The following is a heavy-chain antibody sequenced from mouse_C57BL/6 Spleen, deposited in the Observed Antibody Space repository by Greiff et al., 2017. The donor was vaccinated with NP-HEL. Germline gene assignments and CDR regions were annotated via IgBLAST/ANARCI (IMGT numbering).Heavy chain of an antibody. CDR2: ISYDGSN. Sequence: EVQLQESGPGLVKPSQSLSLTCSVTGYSITSGYYWNWIRQFPGNKLEWMGYISYDGSNNYNPSLKNRISITRDTSKNQFFLKLNSVTTEDTATYYCASDGLLDAMDYWGQGTSVTVSS. CDR3: ASDGLLDAMDY. CDR1: GYSITSGYY. J-gene: IGHJ4*01. V-gene: IGHV3-6*01. D-gene: IGHD2-10*01.